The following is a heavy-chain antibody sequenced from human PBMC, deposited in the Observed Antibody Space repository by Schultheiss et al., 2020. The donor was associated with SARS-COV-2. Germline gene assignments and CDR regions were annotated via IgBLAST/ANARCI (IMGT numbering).Heavy chain of an antibody. J-gene: IGHJ6*02. D-gene: IGHD3-10*01. CDR3: ARGDRWGGDYGMDV. CDR2: MWYNGSNE. V-gene: IGHV3-33*01. CDR1: GFTFRDYG. Sequence: GGSLRLSCAASGFTFRDYGMHWVRQAPGKGLEWVAAMWYNGSNEYHADSVKGRFTISRDNSKDTLYLQMNSLRAEDTAVYYCARGDRWGGDYGMDVWGQGTTVTVSS.